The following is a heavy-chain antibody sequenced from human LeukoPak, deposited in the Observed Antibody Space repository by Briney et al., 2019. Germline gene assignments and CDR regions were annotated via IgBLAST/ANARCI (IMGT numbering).Heavy chain of an antibody. D-gene: IGHD6-6*01. J-gene: IGHJ4*02. CDR1: GHSFTSYW. Sequence: GQSLKISCNGPGHSFTSYWIGWVRQIRGQGLEWMGIIYPGDSDTRYSPSFQGQVTISADKSISTAYLQWSSLKASDTAMYYCARGYSSSSPYFDYWGQGTLVTVSS. CDR3: ARGYSSSSPYFDY. V-gene: IGHV5-51*01. CDR2: IYPGDSDT.